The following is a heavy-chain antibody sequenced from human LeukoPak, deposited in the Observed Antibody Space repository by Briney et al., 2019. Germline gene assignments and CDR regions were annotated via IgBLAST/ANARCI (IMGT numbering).Heavy chain of an antibody. V-gene: IGHV1-2*02. Sequence: ASLKVSCKASGYTFTGYYMHWVRQPPGQGLEWMGWINPNSGGTNYAQKFQGRVTMTRDTPISTAYMVLSRLRSDDTAVYYCARGGSSGYYDAFDIWGQGTMVTVSS. J-gene: IGHJ3*02. CDR2: INPNSGGT. CDR3: ARGGSSGYYDAFDI. CDR1: GYTFTGYY. D-gene: IGHD3-22*01.